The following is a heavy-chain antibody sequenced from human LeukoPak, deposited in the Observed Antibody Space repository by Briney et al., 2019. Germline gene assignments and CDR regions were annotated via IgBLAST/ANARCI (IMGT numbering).Heavy chain of an antibody. CDR1: GFTFSSYA. V-gene: IGHV3-23*01. CDR3: ARGVFGAYGLDA. Sequence: PGGSLRLSCAASGFTFSSYAMSWVRQAPGKGLEWVSAISGSGGSTYYADSVKGRFTISRDNSKNTLYLQMNSLRAEDTAVYYCARGVFGAYGLDAWGQGTTVTVSS. J-gene: IGHJ6*02. CDR2: ISGSGGST. D-gene: IGHD3-16*02.